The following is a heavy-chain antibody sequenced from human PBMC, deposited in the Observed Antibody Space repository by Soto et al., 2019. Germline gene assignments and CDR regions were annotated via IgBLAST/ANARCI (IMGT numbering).Heavy chain of an antibody. Sequence: GSLRLSCAASGFTFSIHEMNWVRQAPGKGLEWVSYISSIGVATYYADSVKGRFTISRDNAKNSLYLQMNSLRAEDTAVYYGAREGRVGRIVDWGQGA. D-gene: IGHD2-15*01. CDR3: AREGRVGRIVD. CDR1: GFTFSIHE. V-gene: IGHV3-48*03. J-gene: IGHJ4*02. CDR2: ISSIGVAT.